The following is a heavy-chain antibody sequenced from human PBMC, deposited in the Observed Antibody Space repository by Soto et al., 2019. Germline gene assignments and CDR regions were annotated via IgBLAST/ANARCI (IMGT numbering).Heavy chain of an antibody. CDR2: INRDGTKT. CDR3: ARELVHGYLDL. V-gene: IGHV3-74*01. Sequence: EVQLVEAGGGLVRPGGSLKLSCAASGFMFGAHWMHWVRQGPDKGLVFVARINRDGTKTNYADFVEGRFTISRDNAKKTLYLEMNSLRGDDTAVYFCARELVHGYLDLWGQGDLVNVSS. J-gene: IGHJ5*02. D-gene: IGHD2-8*02. CDR1: GFMFGAHW.